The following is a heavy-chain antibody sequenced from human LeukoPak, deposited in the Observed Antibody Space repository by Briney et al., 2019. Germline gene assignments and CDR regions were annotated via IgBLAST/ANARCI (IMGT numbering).Heavy chain of an antibody. Sequence: GGSLRLSCAASGFTFSSYLMTWVRQAPGKGLEWVATIKQDGSDKYYVDSVKGRFTISRDNAQNSLHQQMNSLRAEDTAVYYCAILRGGNYWGQGTLVTVSS. J-gene: IGHJ4*02. CDR2: IKQDGSDK. CDR3: AILRGGNY. V-gene: IGHV3-7*02. D-gene: IGHD3-10*01. CDR1: GFTFSSYL.